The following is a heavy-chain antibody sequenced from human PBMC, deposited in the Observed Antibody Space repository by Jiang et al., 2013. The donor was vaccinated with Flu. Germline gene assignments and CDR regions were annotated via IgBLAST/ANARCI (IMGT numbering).Heavy chain of an antibody. J-gene: IGHJ4*02. CDR1: GYMFTYYA. CDR2: INAVNDNT. CDR3: ARDTFDY. Sequence: SVKVSCKASGYMFTYYALHWVRQAPGQSLEWVGWINAVNDNTEYSERFQGRVTVSRDRSANTAYMELSSLKSEDTAVYYCARDTFDYWGQGTLVTVSS. V-gene: IGHV1-3*01.